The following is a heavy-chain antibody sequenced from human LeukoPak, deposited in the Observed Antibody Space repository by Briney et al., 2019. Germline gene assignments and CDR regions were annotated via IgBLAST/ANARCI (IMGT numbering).Heavy chain of an antibody. Sequence: QAGGSLRLSCAASGFTFSRAWMSWVRQAPGKGLEWVASINPDGNKKYSADSVKGRFTISRDNAENSLYLQMNSLRVEDTAFYYCARDLAYSRLDYWGQGMLVTVSS. J-gene: IGHJ4*02. CDR3: ARDLAYSRLDY. CDR2: INPDGNKK. V-gene: IGHV3-7*01. CDR1: GFTFSRAW. D-gene: IGHD5-18*01.